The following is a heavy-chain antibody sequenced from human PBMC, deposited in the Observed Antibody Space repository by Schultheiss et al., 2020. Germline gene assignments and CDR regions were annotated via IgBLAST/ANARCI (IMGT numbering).Heavy chain of an antibody. J-gene: IGHJ3*02. CDR1: GFTFSSYG. CDR3: TTDIGLVVVAAYPDAFDI. D-gene: IGHD2-15*01. Sequence: GGSLRLSCAASGFTFSSYGMHWVRQAPGKGLEWVGRIKSKTDGGTTDYAAPVKGRFTISRDDSKNTLYLQMNSLKTEDTAVYYCTTDIGLVVVAAYPDAFDIWGQGTMVTVSS. V-gene: IGHV3-15*01. CDR2: IKSKTDGGTT.